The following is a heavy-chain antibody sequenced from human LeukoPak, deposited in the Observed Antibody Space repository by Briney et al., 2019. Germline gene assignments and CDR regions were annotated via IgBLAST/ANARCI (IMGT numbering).Heavy chain of an antibody. V-gene: IGHV3-30*18. J-gene: IGHJ3*02. CDR3: AKDKRDSSGYYYAFDT. D-gene: IGHD3-22*01. CDR1: GFTFSSYG. CDR2: ISYDGSNK. Sequence: PGRSLRLSCAASGFTFSSYGMHWVRQAPGKGLEWVAVISYDGSNKYFADSVKGRFTISRDNSKNTLYLQMNSLRAEDTAVYYCAKDKRDSSGYYYAFDTWGQGTMVTVSS.